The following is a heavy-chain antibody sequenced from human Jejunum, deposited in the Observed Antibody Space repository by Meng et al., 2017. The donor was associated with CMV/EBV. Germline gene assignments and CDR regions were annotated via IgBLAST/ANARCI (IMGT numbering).Heavy chain of an antibody. CDR3: ARDLSGDPVVFDY. Sequence: QVRLQESGPGLVKTSETMSLTCTVSGGSISSRGDYWGWIRQPPGKGLEWIGNIYYTGNSYYNPSLKSRVTISVDTSKNQFSLKLTSVTAADTAVYYCARDLSGDPVVFDYWGQGTLVTVSS. CDR2: IYYTGNS. V-gene: IGHV4-39*07. CDR1: GGSISSRGDY. J-gene: IGHJ4*02. D-gene: IGHD7-27*01.